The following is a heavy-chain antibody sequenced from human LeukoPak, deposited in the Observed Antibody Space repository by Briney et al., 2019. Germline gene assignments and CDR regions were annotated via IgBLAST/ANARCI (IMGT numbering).Heavy chain of an antibody. V-gene: IGHV4-59*01. Sequence: SETLSLTCTVSGSSINNYYWSWIRQPPGKGLDWIGYIYYSGSTNYNPSLKSRVTISVHTSKNQFSLKLSSVTAADTAVYYCARDGNWNDRDVYYYYGMDVWGKGITVTVSS. CDR1: GSSINNYY. CDR3: ARDGNWNDRDVYYYYGMDV. CDR2: IYYSGST. J-gene: IGHJ6*04. D-gene: IGHD1-1*01.